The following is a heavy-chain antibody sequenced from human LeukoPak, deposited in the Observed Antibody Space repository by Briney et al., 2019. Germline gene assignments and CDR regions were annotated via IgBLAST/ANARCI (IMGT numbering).Heavy chain of an antibody. V-gene: IGHV4-59*01. CDR1: GGSISSYY. J-gene: IGHJ6*02. D-gene: IGHD1-26*01. CDR3: ARDSRDLGNYGMDV. Sequence: SETLSLTCTVSGGSISSYYWSWIRQPPGKGLEWIGYIYYSGSTNYNSSLKSRVTISVDTSKNQFSLKLSSVTAADTAVYYCARDSRDLGNYGMDVWGQGTTVTVSS. CDR2: IYYSGST.